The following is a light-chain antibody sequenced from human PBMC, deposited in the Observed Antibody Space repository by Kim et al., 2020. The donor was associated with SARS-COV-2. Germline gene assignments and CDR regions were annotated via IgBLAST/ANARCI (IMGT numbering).Light chain of an antibody. CDR2: GAS. Sequence: SVGDKVTITCRASRTIRYFINWYQQKPGRAPHLLIYGASYLQRGVPSRFRGSGSGTDFTLTITDLQPEDFATYFCQQSVSTPYTFGQGTKVDIK. J-gene: IGKJ2*01. CDR3: QQSVSTPYT. V-gene: IGKV1-39*01. CDR1: RTIRYF.